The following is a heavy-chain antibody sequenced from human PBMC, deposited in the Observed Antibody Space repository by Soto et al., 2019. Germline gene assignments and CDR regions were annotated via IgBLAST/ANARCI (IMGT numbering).Heavy chain of an antibody. D-gene: IGHD3-10*01. J-gene: IGHJ5*02. Sequence: NPSLKSRVTISVDTSKNQFSLKMSSVTAADTAVYYCARHVAGWFGELFLSNWFDPWGQGTLVTVSS. V-gene: IGHV4-59*08. CDR3: ARHVAGWFGELFLSNWFDP.